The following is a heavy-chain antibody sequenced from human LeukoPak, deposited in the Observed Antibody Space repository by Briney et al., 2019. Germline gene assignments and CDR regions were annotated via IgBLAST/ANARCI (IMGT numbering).Heavy chain of an antibody. Sequence: PSETLSLTCTVSGDSISSGDYYWSWIRQPPGKGLEWIAYIYYSGSTNYNPSLKSRVTISVDTSKNQFSLTLSSVTAADTAVYYCARVYYSNSYDYWYFDLWGRGTLVTVSS. CDR2: IYYSGST. D-gene: IGHD6-13*01. CDR3: ARVYYSNSYDYWYFDL. J-gene: IGHJ2*01. V-gene: IGHV4-61*08. CDR1: GDSISSGDYY.